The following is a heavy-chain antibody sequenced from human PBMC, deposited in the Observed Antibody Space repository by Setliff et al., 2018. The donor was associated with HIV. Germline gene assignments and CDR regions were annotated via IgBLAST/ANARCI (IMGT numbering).Heavy chain of an antibody. CDR2: MYDSETT. J-gene: IGHJ4*02. CDR1: GYSVSSGYY. D-gene: IGHD3-16*01. Sequence: SETLSLTCIVSGYSVSSGYYWGWIRQPPGKGLQWIGAMYDSETTYYNPSLKSRVTMSVDASRNRFSLKLSPVTAADTAIYYCARHQKVSFMSDHWGQGMLVTVS. CDR3: ARHQKVSFMSDH. V-gene: IGHV4-38-2*02.